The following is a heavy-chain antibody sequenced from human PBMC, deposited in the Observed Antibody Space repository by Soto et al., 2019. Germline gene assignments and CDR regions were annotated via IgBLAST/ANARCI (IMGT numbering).Heavy chain of an antibody. V-gene: IGHV4-31*03. CDR2: IYYTGAA. CDR3: ARADYGDRGLAFDS. Sequence: SETLSLTCTVSGGSTGSGGFYWSWIRQHPGKGLEWIGYIYYTGAAYYSPSLKSRATISVDTSENQFSLNLDSVTAADTAVYYCARADYGDRGLAFDSWGQGTLVTVSS. J-gene: IGHJ4*02. D-gene: IGHD4-17*01. CDR1: GGSTGSGGFY.